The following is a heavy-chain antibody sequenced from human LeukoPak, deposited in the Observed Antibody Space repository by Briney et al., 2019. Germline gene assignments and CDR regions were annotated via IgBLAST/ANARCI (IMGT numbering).Heavy chain of an antibody. CDR1: GYTFTGYH. CDR3: ASGREYSGSGSHDDAFDV. Sequence: ASVKVSCKASGYTFTGYHMHWVRQAPEHGLEWMGWINPNSGGTNYAQKFQGRVTMTRDTSISTAYMELSRLGPDDTAVYYCASGREYSGSGSHDDAFDVWGQGTMVTVSS. J-gene: IGHJ3*01. V-gene: IGHV1-2*02. CDR2: INPNSGGT. D-gene: IGHD3-10*01.